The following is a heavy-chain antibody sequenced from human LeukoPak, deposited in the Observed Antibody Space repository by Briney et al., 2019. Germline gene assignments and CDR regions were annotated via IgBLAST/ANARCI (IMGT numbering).Heavy chain of an antibody. Sequence: PGGSLRLSCTASGFTFGDYAMSWFRQAPGKGLEWVGRIKSKTDGGTTDYAAPVKGRFTISRDDSKNTLYLQMNGLKTEDTAVYYCTTDMVRGNLYYFDYWGQGTLVTVSS. CDR2: IKSKTDGGTT. J-gene: IGHJ4*02. V-gene: IGHV3-15*01. CDR3: TTDMVRGNLYYFDY. D-gene: IGHD3-10*01. CDR1: GFTFGDYA.